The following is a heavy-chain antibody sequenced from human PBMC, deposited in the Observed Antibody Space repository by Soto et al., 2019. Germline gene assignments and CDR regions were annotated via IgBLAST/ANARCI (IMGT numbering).Heavy chain of an antibody. D-gene: IGHD3-22*01. V-gene: IGHV4-59*01. CDR3: ARGDSSGYYYSFDY. Sequence: SETLYLACMVSGASITSYHWSWIRQPPGKGLEWIGYIYYSGSTNYNPSLKSRVTISVDTSKNQLSLKLKSMTAADTAVYYCARGDSSGYYYSFDYWGRGTLVTVSS. CDR2: IYYSGST. J-gene: IGHJ4*02. CDR1: GASITSYH.